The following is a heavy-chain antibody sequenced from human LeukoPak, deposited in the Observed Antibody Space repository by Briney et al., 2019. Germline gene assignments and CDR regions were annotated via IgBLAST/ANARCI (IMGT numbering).Heavy chain of an antibody. D-gene: IGHD3-16*02. CDR2: IYHSGST. V-gene: IGHV4-30-2*01. CDR3: ARGRRLRLGELSLGKNSYYGMDV. Sequence: SETLSLTCAVSGGSISGGGYSWSWIRQPPGKGLEWIGYIYHSGSTYYNPSLKSRVTISVDRSKSQFSLKLSSVTAADTAVYYCARGRRLRLGELSLGKNSYYGMDVWGQGTTVTVSS. CDR1: GGSISGGGYS. J-gene: IGHJ6*02.